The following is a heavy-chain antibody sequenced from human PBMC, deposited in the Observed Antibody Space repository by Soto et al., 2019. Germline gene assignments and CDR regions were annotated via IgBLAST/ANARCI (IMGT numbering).Heavy chain of an antibody. CDR3: ARSTVTTFDY. J-gene: IGHJ4*02. CDR1: GYSISSGYY. D-gene: IGHD4-17*01. V-gene: IGHV4-61*01. Sequence: SETLSLTCAVSGYSISSGYYWGWIRQPPGKGLEWIGYIYYSESTNYNPSLKSRVTISVDTSKNQFSLKLSSVTAADTAVYYCARSTVTTFDYWGQGTLVTVSS. CDR2: IYYSEST.